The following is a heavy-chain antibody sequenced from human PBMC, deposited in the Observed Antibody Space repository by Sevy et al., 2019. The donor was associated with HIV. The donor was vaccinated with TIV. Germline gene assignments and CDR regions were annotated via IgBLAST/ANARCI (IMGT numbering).Heavy chain of an antibody. J-gene: IGHJ4*02. D-gene: IGHD6-6*01. Sequence: GGSLRLSCAASGFNFNDYWMNWVRQAPGKGLEWVANINQDGSAKYYVDSAKGQFTISRDNAKNSLYLQMNSLRADDTAVYYCARDSPPYTSTFSSSYVWGQGTLVTVSS. V-gene: IGHV3-7*03. CDR1: GFNFNDYW. CDR2: INQDGSAK. CDR3: ARDSPPYTSTFSSSYV.